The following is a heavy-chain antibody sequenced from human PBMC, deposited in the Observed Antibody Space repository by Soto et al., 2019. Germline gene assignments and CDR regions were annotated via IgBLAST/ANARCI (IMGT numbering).Heavy chain of an antibody. CDR3: ARDLAGSGPNFDY. V-gene: IGHV1-3*01. J-gene: IGHJ4*01. CDR1: GYTFTNYE. CDR2: INPGNGNT. D-gene: IGHD3-10*01. Sequence: ASVKVSCKASGYTFTNYEMHWVRQAPGQRLEWMGWINPGNGNTKCSQNFQARVTITRDTSASTAYMELSSLKSEDTAVDYCARDLAGSGPNFDYWGQGTLVTVSS.